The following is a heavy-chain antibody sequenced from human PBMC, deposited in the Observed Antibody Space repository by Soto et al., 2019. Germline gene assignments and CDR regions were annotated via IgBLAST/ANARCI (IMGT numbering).Heavy chain of an antibody. CDR2: ISGSGGST. Sequence: PGGSLRLSCAASGYTFSSYAMSWVRQAPGKGLEWVSAISGSGGSTYYADSVKGRFTISRDNSKNTLYLQMNSLRPEDTAVYYCATLGPARLLASWGQGTLVTVSS. D-gene: IGHD1-26*01. J-gene: IGHJ4*02. CDR1: GYTFSSYA. V-gene: IGHV3-23*01. CDR3: ATLGPARLLAS.